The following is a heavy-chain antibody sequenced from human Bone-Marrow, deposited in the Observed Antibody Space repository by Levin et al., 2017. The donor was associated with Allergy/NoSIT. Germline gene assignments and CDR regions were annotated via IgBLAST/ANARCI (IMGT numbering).Heavy chain of an antibody. D-gene: IGHD1/OR15-1a*01. J-gene: IGHJ6*02. CDR3: ARDPQTSLPYYYYGMGV. CDR1: GYPFSSFR. V-gene: IGHV1-18*01. CDR2: ISGDNGDT. Sequence: PGESLKISCQTSGYPFSSFRVSWVRQAPGQGPEWMGWISGDNGDTYHAQTFQGRVTMAIDTSTSTAYMELRSLTSDDTAVYYCARDPQTSLPYYYYGMGVWGQGTTVTVSS.